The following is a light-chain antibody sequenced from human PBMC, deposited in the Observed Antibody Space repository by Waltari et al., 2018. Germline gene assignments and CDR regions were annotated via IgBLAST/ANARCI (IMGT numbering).Light chain of an antibody. Sequence: QSVLTQPPSASGTPGQRVTISCSGSASNIGGNLVNWYQQLPGKAPKLLIYRSEQRPSGVPDRFSASKTGTSASLAISGLQSEDEAEYFCASWDDSLNGHWVFGGGTKVTVL. CDR3: ASWDDSLNGHWV. J-gene: IGLJ3*02. CDR1: ASNIGGNL. V-gene: IGLV1-44*01. CDR2: RSE.